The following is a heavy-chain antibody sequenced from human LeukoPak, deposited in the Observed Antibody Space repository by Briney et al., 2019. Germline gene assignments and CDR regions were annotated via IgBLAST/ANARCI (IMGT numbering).Heavy chain of an antibody. CDR2: ISSSGSTI. Sequence: AGGSLRLSCAASGFTFSSYEMNWVRQAPGKGLEWVSYISSSGSTIYYADSVKGRFTISRDNAKNSLYLQMNSLRAEDTAVYYCARGYCSSTSCGFDYWGQGTLATVSS. D-gene: IGHD2-2*01. J-gene: IGHJ4*02. V-gene: IGHV3-48*03. CDR1: GFTFSSYE. CDR3: ARGYCSSTSCGFDY.